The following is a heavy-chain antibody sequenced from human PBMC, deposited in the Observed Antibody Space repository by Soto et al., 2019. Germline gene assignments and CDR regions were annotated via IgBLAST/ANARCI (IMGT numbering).Heavy chain of an antibody. CDR2: IYYSGST. V-gene: IGHV4-31*03. CDR1: GGSISSGGYY. Sequence: TLSLTCTVSGGSISSGGYYCSWIRQHPGKGLEWIGYIYYSGSTYYNPSLKSRVTISVDTSKNQFSLKLSSVTAADTAVYYCARAPVDTAMGVDYWGQGTLVTVSS. D-gene: IGHD5-18*01. J-gene: IGHJ4*02. CDR3: ARAPVDTAMGVDY.